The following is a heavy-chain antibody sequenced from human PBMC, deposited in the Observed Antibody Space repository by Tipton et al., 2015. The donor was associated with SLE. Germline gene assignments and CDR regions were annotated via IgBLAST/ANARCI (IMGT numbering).Heavy chain of an antibody. CDR2: IYYSGST. Sequence: TLSLTCTVSGGSISSSSYYWGWIRQPPGKGLEWIGSIYYSGSTYYNPSLKSRVTISVDTSKNQFSLKLSSAIAADTAVYYCARHRGIVGATTDYWGQGTLVTVSS. D-gene: IGHD1-26*01. CDR3: ARHRGIVGATTDY. CDR1: GGSISSSSYY. V-gene: IGHV4-39*07. J-gene: IGHJ4*02.